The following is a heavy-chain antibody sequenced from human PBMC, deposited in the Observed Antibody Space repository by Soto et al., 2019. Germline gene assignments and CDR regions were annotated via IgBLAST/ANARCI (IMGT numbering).Heavy chain of an antibody. V-gene: IGHV3-23*01. J-gene: IGHJ4*02. CDR3: AKEPSSGYYHVPYYFDY. CDR1: GFTFSSYA. D-gene: IGHD3-22*01. Sequence: GGSLRLSCAASGFTFSSYAMSWVRQAPGKGLEWVSAISGSGGSTYYANSVKGRFNRSRYNSKKKLYMQMNSLRAKETALYYCAKEPSSGYYHVPYYFDYWGQGTLVTVSS. CDR2: ISGSGGST.